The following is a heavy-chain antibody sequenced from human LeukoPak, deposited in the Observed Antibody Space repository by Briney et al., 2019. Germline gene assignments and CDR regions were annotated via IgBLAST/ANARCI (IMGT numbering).Heavy chain of an antibody. Sequence: PGGSLRLSCAASGFTFSSYWMSWVRQAPGKGLEWVANIKQDGSEKYYVDSVKGRFTISRDNAKNSLYLQMNSLRAEDTAVYYCARGAPGIAVANLDYWGQGTLVTVSS. V-gene: IGHV3-7*03. CDR2: IKQDGSEK. CDR1: GFTFSSYW. D-gene: IGHD6-19*01. J-gene: IGHJ4*02. CDR3: ARGAPGIAVANLDY.